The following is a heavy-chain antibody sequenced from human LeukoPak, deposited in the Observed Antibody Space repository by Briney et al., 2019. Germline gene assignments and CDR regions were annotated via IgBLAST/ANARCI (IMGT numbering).Heavy chain of an antibody. Sequence: PSETLSLTCTVSSGSISDYYWSWIRQPPEKGLEWIGYIYYRGSTQYNPSLKSRVTISVDRSKNQYPLKLNSVTAADTAVYYCARVVEDGYSDYWGQGTLVTVSS. D-gene: IGHD5-24*01. CDR2: IYYRGST. CDR1: SGSISDYY. V-gene: IGHV4-59*01. CDR3: ARVVEDGYSDY. J-gene: IGHJ4*02.